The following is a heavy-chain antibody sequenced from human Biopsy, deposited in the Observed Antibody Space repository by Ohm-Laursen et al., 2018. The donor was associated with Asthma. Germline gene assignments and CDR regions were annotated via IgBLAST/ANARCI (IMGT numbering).Heavy chain of an antibody. CDR2: ISSRGSNI. D-gene: IGHD6-13*01. CDR1: GFTFRDYY. CDR3: ARGYSTSWYFGY. J-gene: IGHJ4*02. V-gene: IGHV3-11*01. Sequence: GSLRLSCSASGFTFRDYYMTWIRQAPGKGLEWVAYISSRGSNIFYADSVKGRFTISRDNAKKSLFLEMNGLTVEDTAVYFCARGYSTSWYFGYWSQGTLVTVSS.